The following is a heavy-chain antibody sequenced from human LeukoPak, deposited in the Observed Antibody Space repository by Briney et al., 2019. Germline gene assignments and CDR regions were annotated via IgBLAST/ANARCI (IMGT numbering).Heavy chain of an antibody. V-gene: IGHV4-59*12. CDR2: IYYSGST. CDR1: GGSISSYY. J-gene: IGHJ3*02. Sequence: SETLSLTCTVSGGSISSYYWSWIRQPPGKGLEWIGYIYYSGSTNYNPSLKSRVTISVDTSKNQFSLKLSSVTAADTAVYYCALNFYSYDAFDIWGQGTMVTVSS. CDR3: ALNFYSYDAFDI. D-gene: IGHD5-18*01.